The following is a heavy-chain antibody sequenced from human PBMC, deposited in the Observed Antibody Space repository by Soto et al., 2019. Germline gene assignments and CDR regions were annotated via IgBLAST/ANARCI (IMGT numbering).Heavy chain of an antibody. CDR1: GGSISGSNYY. J-gene: IGHJ5*02. CDR3: ARPLYFYGSGSYPWFDP. Sequence: QLQLQESGPILVKPSETLSLTCTVSGGSISGSNYYWGWIRQPPGKGLEWIATIYYSGDTYYNPSLKRRVTISVDTSKNQFSLKLGSVTAADTAVYYCARPLYFYGSGSYPWFDPWGQGTLVTVSS. CDR2: IYYSGDT. V-gene: IGHV4-39*01. D-gene: IGHD3-10*01.